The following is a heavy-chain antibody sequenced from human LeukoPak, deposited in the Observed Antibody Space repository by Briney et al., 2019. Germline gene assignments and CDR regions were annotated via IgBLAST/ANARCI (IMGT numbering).Heavy chain of an antibody. CDR3: ARDSNPPQLIDY. CDR2: IDSDSSDI. J-gene: IGHJ4*02. CDR1: GFSFSNYA. V-gene: IGHV3-48*04. Sequence: QPGGSLRLSCAPSGFSFSNYAMSWVRQAPGKGLEWVSYIDSDSSDILYADSVRGRFTISRDIAKNSLYLQMNSLRAEDTAVYFCARDSNPPQLIDYWGQGTLVAVSS. D-gene: IGHD5-18*01.